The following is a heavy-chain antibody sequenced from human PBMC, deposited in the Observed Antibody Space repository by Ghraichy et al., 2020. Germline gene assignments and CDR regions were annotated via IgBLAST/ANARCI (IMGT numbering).Heavy chain of an antibody. CDR2: INSDGSST. V-gene: IGHV3-74*01. Sequence: GGSLRLSCAASGFTFSSYWMHWVRQAPGKGLVWVSRINSDGSSTSYADSVKGRFTISRDNAKNTLYLQMNSLRAEDTAVYYCARAIPDYDFWSGSLFYGMDVWGQGTTVTVSS. D-gene: IGHD3-3*01. CDR3: ARAIPDYDFWSGSLFYGMDV. J-gene: IGHJ6*02. CDR1: GFTFSSYW.